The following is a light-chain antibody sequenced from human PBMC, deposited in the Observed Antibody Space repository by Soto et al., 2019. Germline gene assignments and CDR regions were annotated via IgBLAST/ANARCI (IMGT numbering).Light chain of an antibody. CDR3: QQTYNTPLT. Sequence: DIQMTQSPSSLSASVGDRVTITCRASQSLGKYLSWFQQTPGNAPKLLIYAASGLQSGVPSRFSGSGSGTDFTLTINSLQREDFATYYCQQTYNTPLTFGGGTKVDIK. CDR1: QSLGKY. CDR2: AAS. V-gene: IGKV1-39*01. J-gene: IGKJ4*01.